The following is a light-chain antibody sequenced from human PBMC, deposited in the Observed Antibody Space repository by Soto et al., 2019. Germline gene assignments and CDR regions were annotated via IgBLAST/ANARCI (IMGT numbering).Light chain of an antibody. CDR3: QQRSDWPRT. V-gene: IGKV3D-20*02. Sequence: EMVVTQGGGTLSLSPGERATLSCXASQSVSGSYLAWYQLKPGQAPSVLVYGASTRATGIPASFSGSGSGTDCTLTISSLEPEDFAVYYCQQRSDWPRTFGQGTKVDIK. J-gene: IGKJ1*01. CDR1: QSVSGSY. CDR2: GAS.